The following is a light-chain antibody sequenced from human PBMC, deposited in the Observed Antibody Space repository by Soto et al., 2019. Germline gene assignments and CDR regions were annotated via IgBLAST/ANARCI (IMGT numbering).Light chain of an antibody. J-gene: IGKJ1*01. CDR3: QQYGELPPT. CDR1: QSVDSNY. V-gene: IGKV3-20*01. CDR2: GAS. Sequence: EIILTQSPGTLSLFPGERATLSCRASQSVDSNYLAWYQRKPGQAPRPLIFGASTRATGVPDKFSGSGSGTDFTLTISRLEPEDFAVFYCQQYGELPPTFGQGTKVDIK.